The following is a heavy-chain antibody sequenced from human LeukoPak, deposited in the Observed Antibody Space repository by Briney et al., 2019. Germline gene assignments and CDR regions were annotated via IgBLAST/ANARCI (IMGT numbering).Heavy chain of an antibody. V-gene: IGHV3-23*01. J-gene: IGHJ4*02. D-gene: IGHD2-2*01. CDR3: AKGRSGYCSSTRCYAFDF. CDR2: VSGSGGNT. Sequence: QPGGSLRLSCAASAFTFSSYAMSWVRQAPGKGLEWVSTVSGSGGNTYYADSVKGRFTISRDSSKNTLYLQMNSLRAEDTAVYYCAKGRSGYCSSTRCYAFDFWGQGTLVTVSS. CDR1: AFTFSSYA.